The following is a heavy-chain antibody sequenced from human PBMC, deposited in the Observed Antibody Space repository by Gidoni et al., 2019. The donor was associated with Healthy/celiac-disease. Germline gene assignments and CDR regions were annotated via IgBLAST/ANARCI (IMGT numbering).Heavy chain of an antibody. J-gene: IGHJ4*02. CDR2: ISYDGSNK. Sequence: VQLVESGGGVVQPGRSLRLSCAASGFPFSSSGMHWVRQAPGKGLEWVAVISYDGSNKYYADSVKGRFTISRDNSKNTLYLQMNSLRAEDTAVYYCAKDGYRYCSSTSCYHFDYWGQGTLVTVSS. D-gene: IGHD2-2*01. V-gene: IGHV3-30*18. CDR3: AKDGYRYCSSTSCYHFDY. CDR1: GFPFSSSG.